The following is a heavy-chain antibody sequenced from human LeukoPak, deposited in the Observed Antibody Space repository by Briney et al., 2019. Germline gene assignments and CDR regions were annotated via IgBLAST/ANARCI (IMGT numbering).Heavy chain of an antibody. CDR2: INTDGGTT. J-gene: IGHJ4*02. CDR1: GFPFNSYW. Sequence: GGSLRLSCAASGFPFNSYWMHWARQAPGKGLVWVSRINTDGGTTTYADSVKGRFTISRDNAKNTLYLQMNSLSAEDTAVYYCVGDDPSRLKWGQGPLVTVSS. CDR3: VGDDPSRLK. V-gene: IGHV3-74*01.